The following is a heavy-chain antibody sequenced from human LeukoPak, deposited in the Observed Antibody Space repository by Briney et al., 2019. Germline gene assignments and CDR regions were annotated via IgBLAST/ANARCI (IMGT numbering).Heavy chain of an antibody. CDR1: GFTFSSYA. Sequence: PGRSLRLSCAASGFTFSSYAMHWVRQAPGEGLEWVAVISYDGSNKYYADSVKGRFTISRDNSKNTLYLQMNSLRAEDTAVYYCARETVVVIDPWGQGTLVTVSS. CDR2: ISYDGSNK. D-gene: IGHD3-22*01. CDR3: ARETVVVIDP. J-gene: IGHJ5*02. V-gene: IGHV3-30*04.